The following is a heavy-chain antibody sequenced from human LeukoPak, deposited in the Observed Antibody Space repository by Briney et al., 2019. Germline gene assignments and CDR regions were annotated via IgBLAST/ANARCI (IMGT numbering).Heavy chain of an antibody. CDR3: ARGGHYYDTSGSTYYFHY. D-gene: IGHD3-22*01. CDR2: IYYTGST. V-gene: IGHV4-59*02. Sequence: PSETLSLTCTDPGGSVSSYYWSWIRQSPGKGLEWIGYIYYTGSTNYNPSLQSRVTISVDTSKTQFSLKSSSVTAADTAVYYCARGGHYYDTSGSTYYFHYWGQGTLVTVSS. CDR1: GGSVSSYY. J-gene: IGHJ4*02.